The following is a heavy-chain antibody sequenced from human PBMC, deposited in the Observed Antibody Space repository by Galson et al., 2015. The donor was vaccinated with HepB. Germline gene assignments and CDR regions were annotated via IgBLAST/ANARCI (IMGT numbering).Heavy chain of an antibody. J-gene: IGHJ4*02. Sequence: SLRLSCAASGFDVSAFAMHWVRQTPGKGLEWVAVLSSNEKNIYYADSVKGRFTISRDNSKDTLYLQMNSLRAEDTAVYYCARTFYFDYWGQGTLVTVSS. CDR3: ARTFYFDY. CDR2: LSSNEKNI. CDR1: GFDVSAFA. V-gene: IGHV3-30*04.